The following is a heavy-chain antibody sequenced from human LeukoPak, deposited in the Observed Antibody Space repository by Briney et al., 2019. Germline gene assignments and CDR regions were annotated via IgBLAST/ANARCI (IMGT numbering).Heavy chain of an antibody. Sequence: SVKVSCKASGGTFSSYAISWVRQAPGQGLEWMGGIIPIFGTANYAQKFQGRVTITADESTSTAYMELSSLRSEDTAVYYCARVPYDFWSGYPVYYYYMDVWGKGTTVTVSS. CDR3: ARVPYDFWSGYPVYYYYMDV. CDR2: IIPIFGTA. V-gene: IGHV1-69*13. D-gene: IGHD3-3*01. CDR1: GGTFSSYA. J-gene: IGHJ6*03.